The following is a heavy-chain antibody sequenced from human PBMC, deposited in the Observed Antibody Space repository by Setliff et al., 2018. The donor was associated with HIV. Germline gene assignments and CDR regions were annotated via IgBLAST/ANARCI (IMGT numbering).Heavy chain of an antibody. J-gene: IGHJ4*02. CDR2: IYCSGST. D-gene: IGHD3-22*01. CDR1: GGSISSHY. CDR3: ARDRTPYYYDSSGYYGYYFDY. V-gene: IGHV4-59*11. Sequence: SETLSLTCTVSGGSISSHYWSWIRQPPGKGLEWIGSIYCSGSTNYNPSLKSRVTISVDTSKNQFSLKLSSVTAADTAVYYCARDRTPYYYDSSGYYGYYFDYWGQGTLVTVSS.